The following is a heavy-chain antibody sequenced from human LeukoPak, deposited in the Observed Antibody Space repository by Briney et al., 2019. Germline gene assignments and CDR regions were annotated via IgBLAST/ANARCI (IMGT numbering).Heavy chain of an antibody. CDR3: VRDRDWAFDY. D-gene: IGHD2-21*02. V-gene: IGHV3-21*01. CDR2: ISSRSTCI. J-gene: IGHJ4*02. CDR1: GFTFDTYS. Sequence: PGGSLRLSCAASGFTFDTYSMDWVRQAPGKGLEWVSSISSRSTCIYYADSVKGRFTFSRDNSKNTVYLQMNSLRPEDTAVYYCVRDRDWAFDYWGQGTLVTVSS.